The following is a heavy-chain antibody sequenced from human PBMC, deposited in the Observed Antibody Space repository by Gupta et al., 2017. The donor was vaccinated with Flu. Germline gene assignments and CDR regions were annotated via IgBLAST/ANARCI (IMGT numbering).Heavy chain of an antibody. CDR3: ARESIDWTDVVDY. CDR2: INNRGSTI. D-gene: IGHD3/OR15-3a*01. V-gene: IGHV3-48*03. Sequence: EVQLVESGGDLIQPGGSLRLSCKVSGFPFSSYEMNWVRQAPGKGLEWVSYINNRGSTIYYADSVKGRFTVSRDNAKNSLYLQMNSLRTDDSGVYYCARESIDWTDVVDYWGRGTQVTVSS. CDR1: GFPFSSYE. J-gene: IGHJ4*02.